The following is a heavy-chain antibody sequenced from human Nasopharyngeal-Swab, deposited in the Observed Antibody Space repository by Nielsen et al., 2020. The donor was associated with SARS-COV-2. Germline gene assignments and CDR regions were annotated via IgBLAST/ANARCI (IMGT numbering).Heavy chain of an antibody. D-gene: IGHD3-3*01. V-gene: IGHV3-21*01. CDR3: ARDGLDYDFWSAYFMDV. Sequence: WIRQPPGKGLEWVSSISSSSSYIYYADSVKGRFTISRDNAKNSLYLQMNSLRAEDTAVYYCARDGLDYDFWSAYFMDVWGQGTTVNRLL. J-gene: IGHJ6*02. CDR2: ISSSSSYI.